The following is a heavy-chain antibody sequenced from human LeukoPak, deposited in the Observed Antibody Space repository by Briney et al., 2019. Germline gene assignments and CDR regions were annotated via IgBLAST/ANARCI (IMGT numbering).Heavy chain of an antibody. CDR2: IIPIFGTA. D-gene: IGHD3-22*01. CDR3: ARGADSRWFDP. Sequence: SVKVSCKASGYTFTSYGISWVRQAPGQGLEWMGGIIPIFGTANYAQKFQGRVTITTDESTSTAYMELSSLRSEDTAVYYCARGADSRWFDPWGQGTLVTVSS. J-gene: IGHJ5*02. CDR1: GYTFTSYG. V-gene: IGHV1-69*05.